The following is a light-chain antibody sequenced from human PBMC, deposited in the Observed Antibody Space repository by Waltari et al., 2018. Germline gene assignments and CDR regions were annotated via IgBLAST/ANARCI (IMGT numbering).Light chain of an antibody. CDR3: QQYSSFST. J-gene: IGKJ2*01. Sequence: DIQMTQSPSTLSASVGYRVTISCRASQNVGTWLAWYQQKPGKAPKLLIYMASSLESGVPSRFSGSGSGTEFTLTISSLQPDDFATYSCQQYSSFSTFGQGTKV. V-gene: IGKV1-5*03. CDR2: MAS. CDR1: QNVGTW.